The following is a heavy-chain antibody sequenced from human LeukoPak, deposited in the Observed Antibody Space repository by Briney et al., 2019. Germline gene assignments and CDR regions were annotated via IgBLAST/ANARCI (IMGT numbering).Heavy chain of an antibody. CDR2: IYYSGST. J-gene: IGHJ5*02. CDR3: ARAAGHSSSWFDP. CDR1: GGSISSYY. V-gene: IGHV4-59*01. Sequence: SETLSLTCTVSGGSISSYYWSWIRQPPGKGLEWIGYIYYSGSTNYNPSLKSRVTISVDTSKNQFSLKLSSVTAADTAVYYCARAAGHSSSWFDPWGQGTLVTVSS. D-gene: IGHD6-13*01.